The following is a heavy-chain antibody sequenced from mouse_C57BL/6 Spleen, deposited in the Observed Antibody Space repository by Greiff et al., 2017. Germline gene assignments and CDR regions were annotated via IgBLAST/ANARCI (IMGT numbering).Heavy chain of an antibody. CDR1: GFTFSSYG. J-gene: IGHJ2*01. CDR3: ARRGPTGTGGFDY. D-gene: IGHD4-1*02. V-gene: IGHV5-6*01. Sequence: EVQVVESGGDLVKPGGSLKLSCAASGFTFSSYGMSWVRQTPDKRLEWVATISSGGSYTYYPDSVKGRFTISRDNAKNTLYLQMSSLKSEDTAMYYCARRGPTGTGGFDYWGQGTTLTVSS. CDR2: ISSGGSYT.